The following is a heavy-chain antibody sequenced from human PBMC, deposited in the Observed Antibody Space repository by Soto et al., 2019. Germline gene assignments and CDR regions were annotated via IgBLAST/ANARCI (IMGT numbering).Heavy chain of an antibody. D-gene: IGHD3-3*01. CDR2: LAYDGSNR. CDR3: AKDGGRNIDY. V-gene: IGHV3-30*18. Sequence: QVQLAESGGGVVQPGRSLRLSCAASQFTFGTYGMHWVRQAPGKGLEWVAVLAYDGSNRYYADSVKGRFTISRDNSKNTLYLQMNSLRPEDTAVYYCAKDGGRNIDYWGQGTLVTVSS. J-gene: IGHJ4*02. CDR1: QFTFGTYG.